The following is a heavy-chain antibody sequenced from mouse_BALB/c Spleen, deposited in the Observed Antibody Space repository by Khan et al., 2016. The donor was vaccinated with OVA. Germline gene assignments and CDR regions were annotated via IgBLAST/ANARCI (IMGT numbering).Heavy chain of an antibody. V-gene: IGHV3-2*02. CDR2: ISSSGRT. D-gene: IGHD1-1*01. J-gene: IGHJ2*01. CDR1: GYSITSDYA. CDR3: ARSVTITTIVATDFDY. Sequence: EVQLQESGPGLVKPSQSLSLTCTVTGYSITSDYAWNWLRQFPGNKLEWMGYISSSGRTSYNPSLKSRISTTRDTSKNQFFLLLNSVTTEATATYYCARSVTITTIVATDFDYWGQGTTLTVSS.